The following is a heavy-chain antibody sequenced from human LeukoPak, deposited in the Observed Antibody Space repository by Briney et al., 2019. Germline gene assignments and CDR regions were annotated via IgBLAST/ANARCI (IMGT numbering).Heavy chain of an antibody. D-gene: IGHD2-15*01. J-gene: IGHJ4*02. CDR1: GGSISSYY. Sequence: SETLSLTCTVSGGSISSYYWSWIRQPPGKGLEWIGYIYYSGSTNYNPSLKGRVTISVDTSKNQFSLKLSSVTAADTAVYYCARELGYCSGGSCLYYFDYWGQGTLVIVSS. V-gene: IGHV4-59*01. CDR3: ARELGYCSGGSCLYYFDY. CDR2: IYYSGST.